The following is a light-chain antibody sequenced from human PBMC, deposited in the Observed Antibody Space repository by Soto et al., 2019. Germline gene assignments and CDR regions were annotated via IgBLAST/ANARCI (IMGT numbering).Light chain of an antibody. CDR2: AAS. V-gene: IGKV1-39*01. J-gene: IGKJ1*01. CDR3: KQIYSSPGT. CDR1: QSIDKY. Sequence: DIQMTQSPSSLSASVGERVTITCRASQSIDKYLNWYQHKPGKAPYLLIYAASHLRSGVPTRFSGSGTGTSSTLPISSLKNEDLATYSCKQIYSSPGTCGRGTKGELK.